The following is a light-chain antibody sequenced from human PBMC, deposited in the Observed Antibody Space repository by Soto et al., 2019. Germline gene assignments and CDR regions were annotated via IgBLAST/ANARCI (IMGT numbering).Light chain of an antibody. CDR3: LQRSKWPPLT. CDR2: DAS. J-gene: IGKJ4*01. CDR1: QSVSSSY. Sequence: EIVLTQSPGTLSLSPGERATLSCRASQSVSSSYLAWYQQKPGQAPRLLIFDASNRATGIPPRFSGSGSGTDFTLTINSLEPEDFATYYCLQRSKWPPLTFGGGTKVELK. V-gene: IGKV3D-20*02.